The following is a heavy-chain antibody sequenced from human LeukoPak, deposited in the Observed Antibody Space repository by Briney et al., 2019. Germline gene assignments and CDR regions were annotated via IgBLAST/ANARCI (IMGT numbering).Heavy chain of an antibody. Sequence: GGSLRLSCAASGFTFSWSGMHWVRQTPGKGREWVASIWLDGNSENYADSVKGRFTISRDNSKSTLYLKLKSLRAEETAAYYLAKAGFTVNPIGYWGQGTLVTVSS. CDR2: IWLDGNSE. V-gene: IGHV3-33*06. D-gene: IGHD3-22*01. J-gene: IGHJ4*02. CDR3: AKAGFTVNPIGY. CDR1: GFTFSWSG.